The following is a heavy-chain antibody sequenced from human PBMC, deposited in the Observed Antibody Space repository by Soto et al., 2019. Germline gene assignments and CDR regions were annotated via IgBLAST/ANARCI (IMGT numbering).Heavy chain of an antibody. J-gene: IGHJ6*02. CDR1: GGSFSGYY. Sequence: SETLSLTCAVYGGSFSGYYWSLIRQPPGKGLEWIGEINHSGSTNYNPSLKSRVTISVDTSKNQFSLKLSSVTAADTAVYYCAIASLTYCGGDCYTALGMDVWGQGTTVTVSS. V-gene: IGHV4-34*01. D-gene: IGHD2-21*02. CDR2: INHSGST. CDR3: AIASLTYCGGDCYTALGMDV.